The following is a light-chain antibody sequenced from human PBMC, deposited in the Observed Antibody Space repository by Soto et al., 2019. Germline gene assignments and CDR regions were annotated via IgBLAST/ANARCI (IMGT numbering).Light chain of an antibody. J-gene: IGKJ1*01. CDR3: QQYYSTLTWT. Sequence: DIMMTQSPDSLAVYLGERATTNCKSSQSVLYSSNNKNYLAWYQQKPGQPPKLLIYWASTRESGVPDRFSGSGSGTDFTLTISSLQAEDVAVYYCQQYYSTLTWTFGQGTKVDI. V-gene: IGKV4-1*01. CDR1: QSVLYSSNNKNY. CDR2: WAS.